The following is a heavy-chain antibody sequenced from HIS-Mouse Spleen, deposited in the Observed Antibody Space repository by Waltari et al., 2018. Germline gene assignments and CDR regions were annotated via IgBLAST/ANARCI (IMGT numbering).Heavy chain of an antibody. V-gene: IGHV3-33*01. CDR2: IWYDGSNK. J-gene: IGHJ3*02. Sequence: QVQLVESGGGVVQPGRSLRLSCAASGFTFSSYGMHWVRQAPGKGLEWVAVIWYDGSNKYYADTVKGRFTNSRDNSKNTLYLQMNSLRAEDTAVYYCARDAPQFRRSGSYSDAFDIWGQGTMVTVSS. CDR3: ARDAPQFRRSGSYSDAFDI. CDR1: GFTFSSYG. D-gene: IGHD1-26*01.